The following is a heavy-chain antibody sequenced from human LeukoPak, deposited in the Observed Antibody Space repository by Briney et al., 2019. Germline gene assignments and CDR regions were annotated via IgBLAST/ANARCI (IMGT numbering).Heavy chain of an antibody. CDR1: GFIVSTND. CDR3: VRYDSSGN. V-gene: IGHV3-53*01. J-gene: IGHJ4*02. CDR2: IRSDGRT. Sequence: GESLRLSCAASGFIVSTNDMSWVRQAPGKGLEWVSVIRSDGRTYYGDSVKGQFIISRDNSKNTVYLQMNSLRAEDTAVYYCVRYDSSGNWGQGTLVTVSS. D-gene: IGHD3-22*01.